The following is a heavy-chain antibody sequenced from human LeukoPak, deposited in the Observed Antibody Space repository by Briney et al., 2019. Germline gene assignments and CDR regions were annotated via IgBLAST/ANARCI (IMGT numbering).Heavy chain of an antibody. V-gene: IGHV4-30-2*01. CDR2: INHSGST. CDR1: GGSISSGGYS. D-gene: IGHD3-3*01. J-gene: IGHJ4*02. CDR3: ARGRGYDFWSGYYTGNGFDY. Sequence: SQTLSLTCAVSGGSISSGGYSWSWIRQPPGKGLEWIGEINHSGSTNYNPSLKSRVTISVDTSKNQFSLKLSSVTAADTAVYYCARGRGYDFWSGYYTGNGFDYWGQGTLVTVSS.